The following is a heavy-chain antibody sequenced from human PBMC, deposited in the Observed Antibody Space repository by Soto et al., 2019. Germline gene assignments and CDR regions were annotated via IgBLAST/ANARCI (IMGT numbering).Heavy chain of an antibody. V-gene: IGHV3-15*01. Sequence: LRLSCAASEFTFANAWISWVRQAPGKGLEWVGRIKSKADGGTTDYAAPVKGRFTISRDESQNTLYLQMNSLKTEDTAVYYCTSLYYGHWGQGTLVTAPQ. CDR1: EFTFANAW. J-gene: IGHJ4*02. D-gene: IGHD4-17*01. CDR2: IKSKADGGTT. CDR3: TSLYYGH.